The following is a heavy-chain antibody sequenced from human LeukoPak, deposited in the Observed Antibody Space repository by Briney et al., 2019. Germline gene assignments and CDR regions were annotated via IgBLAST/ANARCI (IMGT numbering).Heavy chain of an antibody. J-gene: IGHJ4*02. Sequence: GGSLRLSCAASGFTFSRYAMSWVRQAPGKGLEWVSGISSSGGNTYYADSVKGRFTFSRDNSKNTIYLQMNSLRAEDTAVYYCAKDFGHGYYGSGSYLDYWGQGTLVTVSS. V-gene: IGHV3-23*01. CDR2: ISSSGGNT. CDR1: GFTFSRYA. CDR3: AKDFGHGYYGSGSYLDY. D-gene: IGHD3-10*01.